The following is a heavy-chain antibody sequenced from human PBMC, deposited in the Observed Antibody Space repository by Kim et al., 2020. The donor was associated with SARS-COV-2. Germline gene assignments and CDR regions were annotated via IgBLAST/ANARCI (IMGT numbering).Heavy chain of an antibody. CDR1: GYTFTGYY. CDR2: INPNSGGT. Sequence: ASVKVSCKASGYTFTGYYMHWVRQAPGQGLEWMGRINPNSGGTNYAQKFQGRVTMTRDTSISTAYMELSRLRSDDTAVYYCARPSVVTAIPTFPDWYFDLWGRGTLVTVSS. V-gene: IGHV1-2*06. CDR3: ARPSVVTAIPTFPDWYFDL. J-gene: IGHJ2*01. D-gene: IGHD2-21*02.